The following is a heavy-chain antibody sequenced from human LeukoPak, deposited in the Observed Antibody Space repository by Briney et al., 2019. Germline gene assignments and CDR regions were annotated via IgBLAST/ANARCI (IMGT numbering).Heavy chain of an antibody. CDR2: ISSSGGST. CDR1: AFTFSSYA. D-gene: IGHD6-19*01. CDR3: AKGEGLMSSGWYPVVY. Sequence: GGSLRLSCSASAFTFSSYAMSWVRQAPGKGLEWVSAISSSGGSTYYADSVNGRVTISRDNSKNTLYLQMNSLRAEDTAVYYWAKGEGLMSSGWYPVVYWGQGTLVTVSS. J-gene: IGHJ4*02. V-gene: IGHV3-23*01.